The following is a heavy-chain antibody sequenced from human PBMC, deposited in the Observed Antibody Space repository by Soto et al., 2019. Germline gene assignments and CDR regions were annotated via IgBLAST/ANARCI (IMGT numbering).Heavy chain of an antibody. CDR1: GFTVSSNY. CDR2: IYSGGST. V-gene: IGHV3-53*01. J-gene: IGHJ6*02. Sequence: WGSLRLSCAASGFTVSSNYMSWVRQAPGKGLEWVSVIYSGGSTYYADSVKGRFTISRDNSKNTLYLQMNSLRAEDTAVYYCARDIMTTVGYYYYYGMDVWGQGTTVTVSS. CDR3: ARDIMTTVGYYYYYGMDV. D-gene: IGHD4-4*01.